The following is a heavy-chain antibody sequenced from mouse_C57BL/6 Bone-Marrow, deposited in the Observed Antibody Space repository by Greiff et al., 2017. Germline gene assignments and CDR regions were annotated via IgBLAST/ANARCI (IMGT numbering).Heavy chain of an antibody. J-gene: IGHJ2*01. CDR2: INPGSGGT. Sequence: VQLVESGAELVRPGTSVKVSCKASGYAFTNYLIEWVKQRPGQGLEWIGVINPGSGGTNYNEKFKGKATLTADKSSSTAYMQLSSLTSEDSAVYFCAREDSSGYVGYWGQGTTLTVSS. CDR1: GYAFTNYL. CDR3: AREDSSGYVGY. D-gene: IGHD3-2*02. V-gene: IGHV1-54*01.